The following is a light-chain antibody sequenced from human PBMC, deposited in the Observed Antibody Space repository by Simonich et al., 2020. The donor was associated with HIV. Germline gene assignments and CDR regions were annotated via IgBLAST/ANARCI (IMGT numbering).Light chain of an antibody. CDR1: SSDVGGYKY. CDR3: NSYTSSSPWV. CDR2: DVK. V-gene: IGLV2-14*01. J-gene: IGLJ3*02. Sequence: QSALTQPASVSGSPGQSITISCTGTSSDVGGYKYVSWYQQHPGKAPKLMIYDVKKRPSGVSNRFSGSKSGNTASLTISGLQAEDEADYYCNSYTSSSPWVFGGGTKLTVL.